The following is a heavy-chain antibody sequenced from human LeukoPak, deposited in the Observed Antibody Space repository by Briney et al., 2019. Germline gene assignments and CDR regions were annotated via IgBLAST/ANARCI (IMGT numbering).Heavy chain of an antibody. CDR1: GFTFSSYA. CDR2: ISYDGSNK. CDR3: ARDLELVGFDY. V-gene: IGHV3-30*04. D-gene: IGHD1-26*01. Sequence: PGGSQRLSCAASGFTFSSYAMHWVRQAPGKGLEWVAVISYDGSNKYYADSVKGRFTISRDNSKNTLYLQMNSLRAEDTAVYYCARDLELVGFDYWGQGTLVTVSS. J-gene: IGHJ4*02.